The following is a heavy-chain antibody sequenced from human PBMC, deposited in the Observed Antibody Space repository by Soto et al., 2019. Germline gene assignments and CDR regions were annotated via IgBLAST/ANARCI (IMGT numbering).Heavy chain of an antibody. Sequence: EVQLLESGGDLVQRGGSLRLSCAASGFTFSGYGMSWVRQAPGKGLEWVSSITSSGSNTYYVDSVKGRFTISRDNSKNTVYLQMNSLTVEDTAVYYCAKEQGRVAAALDDWGQGTLVTVSS. D-gene: IGHD6-13*01. V-gene: IGHV3-23*01. CDR3: AKEQGRVAAALDD. CDR2: ITSSGSNT. J-gene: IGHJ4*02. CDR1: GFTFSGYG.